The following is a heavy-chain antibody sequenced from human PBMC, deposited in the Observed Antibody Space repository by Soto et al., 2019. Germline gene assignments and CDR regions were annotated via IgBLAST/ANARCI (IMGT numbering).Heavy chain of an antibody. V-gene: IGHV3-48*01. CDR1: GFTFSNYD. J-gene: IGHJ4*02. D-gene: IGHD2-15*01. CDR3: ATRPTSLVAYCSSGSWPDY. Sequence: EVQLVESGGDLVQPGESLRVSCAASGFTFSNYDMNWVRQAPGKGLEWVSYISSSSGTIYYADSVKGRFTTSRDNAKNSMYLQMNSLRAEDTAAYYCATRPTSLVAYCSSGSWPDYCGQGTLVTGSS. CDR2: ISSSSGTI.